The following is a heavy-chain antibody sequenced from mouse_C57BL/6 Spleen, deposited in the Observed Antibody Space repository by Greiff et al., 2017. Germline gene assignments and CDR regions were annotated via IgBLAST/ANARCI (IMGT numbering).Heavy chain of an antibody. CDR3: ARSTMIPGYFDV. Sequence: DVMLVESGGDLVKPGGSLKLSCAASGFTFSSYGMSWVRQTPDKRLEWVATISSGGSYTYYPDSVKGRFTISRDNAKNTLYLQMSSLKSEDTAMYYCARSTMIPGYFDVWGTGTTVTVSS. D-gene: IGHD2-4*01. V-gene: IGHV5-6*02. J-gene: IGHJ1*03. CDR2: ISSGGSYT. CDR1: GFTFSSYG.